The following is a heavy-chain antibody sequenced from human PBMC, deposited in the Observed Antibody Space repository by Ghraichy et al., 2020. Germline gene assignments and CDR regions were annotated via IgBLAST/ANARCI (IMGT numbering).Heavy chain of an antibody. CDR1: GFTFSSYW. D-gene: IGHD1-26*01. Sequence: GGSLRLSCAASGFTFSSYWMHWVRQAPGKGLVWVSRINSDGSSTTYADSVKGRFTISRDNAKNTLYLQMNSLRAEDTAVYFCATVGGKWELAYWGQGTLVPVSS. J-gene: IGHJ4*02. CDR3: ATVGGKWELAY. CDR2: INSDGSST. V-gene: IGHV3-74*03.